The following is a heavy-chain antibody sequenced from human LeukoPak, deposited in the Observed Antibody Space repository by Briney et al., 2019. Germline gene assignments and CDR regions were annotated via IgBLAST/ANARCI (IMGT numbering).Heavy chain of an antibody. D-gene: IGHD5-18*01. V-gene: IGHV3-15*01. CDR1: GFTFSNAW. J-gene: IGHJ4*02. CDR2: IKSKTDGGTT. CDR3: TTVRGYSYGYGFDY. Sequence: PGGSLRLSCAASGFTFSNAWMSWVRQAPGKGLEWVGRIKSKTDGGTTDYAAPVKGTFTISRDDSENTVYLQMNSLKTEDTAVYYCTTVRGYSYGYGFDYWGQGTLVTVSS.